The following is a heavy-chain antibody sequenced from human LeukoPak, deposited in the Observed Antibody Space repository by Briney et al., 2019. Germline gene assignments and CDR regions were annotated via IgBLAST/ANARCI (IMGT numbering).Heavy chain of an antibody. CDR1: GGSISSSSYS. CDR3: ARHECTSTSCYAGP. J-gene: IGHJ5*02. Sequence: SETLSLTCTVSGGSISSSSYSCGWVRQPPGKGLEWIVRSYYIGRTYYNPSLKSRVTISVDTSKNQFSLRLSSVTAADTAVYYCARHECTSTSCYAGPWGQGTLVTVSS. V-gene: IGHV4-39*01. D-gene: IGHD2-2*01. CDR2: SYYIGRT.